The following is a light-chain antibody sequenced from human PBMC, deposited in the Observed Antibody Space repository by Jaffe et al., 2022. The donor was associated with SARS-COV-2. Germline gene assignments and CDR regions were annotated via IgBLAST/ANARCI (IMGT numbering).Light chain of an antibody. V-gene: IGLV3-21*02. CDR1: NIGDYS. Sequence: SYVLTQAPSVSVAPGQTARMSCGGDNIGDYSVHWYQQKPGQAPSLVVYDDTDRPSGIPERFSGSNSGNTATLTISRVEAGDEADYYCQVWDGRSDVVVFGGGTKLTVL. J-gene: IGLJ2*01. CDR3: QVWDGRSDVVV. CDR2: DDT.